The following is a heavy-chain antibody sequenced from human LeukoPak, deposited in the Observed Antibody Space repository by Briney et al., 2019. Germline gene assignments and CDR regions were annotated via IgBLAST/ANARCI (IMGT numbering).Heavy chain of an antibody. V-gene: IGHV3-21*04. J-gene: IGHJ3*02. CDR1: GFTFSSYS. D-gene: IGHD1-26*01. CDR3: AKYRVGATLGDAFDI. CDR2: ISSSSSYI. Sequence: PGGSLRLSCAASGFTFSSYSMNWVRQAPGKGLEWVSSISSSSSYIYYADSVKGRFTISRDNAKNSLYLQMNSLRAEDTAVYYCAKYRVGATLGDAFDIWGQGTMVTVSS.